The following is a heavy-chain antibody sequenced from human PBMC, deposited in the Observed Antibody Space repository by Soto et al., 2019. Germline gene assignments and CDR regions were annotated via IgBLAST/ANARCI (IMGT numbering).Heavy chain of an antibody. D-gene: IGHD2-2*01. CDR1: GFTFSSYS. CDR3: ARDHQPGDAFDI. J-gene: IGHJ3*02. Sequence: GGSLRLSCAASGFTFSSYSMNWVRQAPGKGLEWVSSISSSSSSYIYYADSVKGRFTISRDNAKNSLYLQMNSLRAEDTAVYYCARDHQPGDAFDIWGQGTMVTVSS. V-gene: IGHV3-21*01. CDR2: ISSSSSSYI.